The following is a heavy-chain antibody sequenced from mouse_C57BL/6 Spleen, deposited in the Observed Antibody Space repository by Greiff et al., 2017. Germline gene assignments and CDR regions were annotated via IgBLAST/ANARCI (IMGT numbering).Heavy chain of an antibody. V-gene: IGHV14-4*01. CDR1: GFNIKDDY. CDR3: TSNWDLYAMDY. Sequence: VQLKESGAELVRPGASVKLSCTASGFNIKDDYMHWVKQRPEQGLEWIGWIDPENGDTEYASKFQGKATITADTPSNTAYLQLSSLTSEDTAVYYCTSNWDLYAMDYWGQGTSVTVSS. D-gene: IGHD4-1*01. J-gene: IGHJ4*01. CDR2: IDPENGDT.